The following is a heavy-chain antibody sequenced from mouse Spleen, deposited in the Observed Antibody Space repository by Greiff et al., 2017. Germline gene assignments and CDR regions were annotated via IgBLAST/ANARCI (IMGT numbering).Heavy chain of an antibody. CDR2: IYPGDADT. V-gene: IGHV1-80*01. CDR3: ARGRTGMRYFDV. D-gene: IGHD4-1*01. Sequence: VQVVESGAELVKPGASVKISCKGSGYAFSDYWLNWVKQRPGKGLEWIGQIYPGDADTNYNGKFKGKATLTADKSSRTAYMQLSSLTSEDSAVYFCARGRTGMRYFDVWGAGTTVTVSS. CDR1: GYAFSDYW. J-gene: IGHJ1*01.